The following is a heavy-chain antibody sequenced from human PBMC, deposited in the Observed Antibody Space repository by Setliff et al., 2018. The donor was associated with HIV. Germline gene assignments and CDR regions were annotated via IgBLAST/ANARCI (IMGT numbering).Heavy chain of an antibody. CDR2: MSYSGSA. D-gene: IGHD3-10*01. CDR3: ARDRALRFSKSPSFNYFDV. Sequence: SETLSLTCTVSGGSISSRDYYWGWIRQPPGKGLEWIGSMSYSGSAYYNPSHKSRLTMSVDTAKNRFSLKLISVTAADTAVYYCARDRALRFSKSPSFNYFDVWGQGALVTVSS. J-gene: IGHJ4*02. CDR1: GGSISSRDYY. V-gene: IGHV4-39*07.